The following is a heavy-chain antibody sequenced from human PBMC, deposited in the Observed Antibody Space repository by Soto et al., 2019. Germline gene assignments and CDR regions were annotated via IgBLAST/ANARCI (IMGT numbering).Heavy chain of an antibody. J-gene: IGHJ4*02. D-gene: IGHD3-22*01. Sequence: EVQLVQSGAEVKKPGESLRISCKGSGYSFTNYWISWVRQMPGKGLEWMGRIDPSDSYTKYSPSFEGHVTISADKSIRTAYLQRSSLKASDTAMYYCARRSGDYYDSSGYSYSYWGQGTLVTVSS. V-gene: IGHV5-10-1*01. CDR1: GYSFTNYW. CDR2: IDPSDSYT. CDR3: ARRSGDYYDSSGYSYSY.